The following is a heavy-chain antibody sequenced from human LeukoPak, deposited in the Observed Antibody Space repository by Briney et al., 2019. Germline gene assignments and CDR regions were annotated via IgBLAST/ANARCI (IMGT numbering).Heavy chain of an antibody. Sequence: GASVTVSFKASGYIFTNYYMHWVRQAPGQGLEWMGIINPSGGSTTYAQKFQGRVTMTRDTSTSTVYMELSSLRSEDTAVYYCARDHGSAYYRAPRHWGQGTLVTVSS. J-gene: IGHJ4*02. D-gene: IGHD3-10*01. CDR1: GYIFTNYY. CDR3: ARDHGSAYYRAPRH. CDR2: INPSGGST. V-gene: IGHV1-46*01.